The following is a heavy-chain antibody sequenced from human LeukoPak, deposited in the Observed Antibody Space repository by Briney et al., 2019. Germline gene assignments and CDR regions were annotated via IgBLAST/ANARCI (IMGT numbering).Heavy chain of an antibody. D-gene: IGHD3-16*02. CDR1: GYTFTNSH. CDR3: ARDLYDYVWGSYRFYYYMDV. Sequence: ASVKVSCKASGYTFTNSHIHWVRQAPGQVLEWMGLINPDGGNTNYAQKLQGRVTMTTDTSASTAYMELRSLRSDDTAVYYCARDLYDYVWGSYRFYYYMDVWGKGTTVTISS. J-gene: IGHJ6*03. CDR2: INPDGGNT. V-gene: IGHV1-18*04.